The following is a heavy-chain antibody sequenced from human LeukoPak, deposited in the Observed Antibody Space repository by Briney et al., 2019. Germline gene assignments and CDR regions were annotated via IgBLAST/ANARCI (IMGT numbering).Heavy chain of an antibody. J-gene: IGHJ4*02. CDR1: GFTFFSYE. V-gene: IGHV3-74*01. CDR2: INTDGDRT. D-gene: IGHD1-26*01. Sequence: GGSLRLSCAASGFTFFSYEMQWVRQGPGKGLVWVSRINTDGDRTSYADSVKGRFTISRDNAKNTLYLQVNSLRAEDTAVYYCARELPREVTLDYWGQGTLVTVSS. CDR3: ARELPREVTLDY.